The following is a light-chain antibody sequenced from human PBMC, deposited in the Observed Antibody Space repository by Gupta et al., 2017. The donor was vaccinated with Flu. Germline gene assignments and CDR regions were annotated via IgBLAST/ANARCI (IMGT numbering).Light chain of an antibody. J-gene: IGKJ5*01. CDR3: QQDNTYPIT. CDR1: QTINHW. Sequence: DIHMTQSPSTLSASVGDRVTITCRASQTINHWLAWYQQKPGKVPKLLISKASNLESGVPSRFSGSGSGIDFTLTISSLQPDDFATYYCQQDNTYPITFGQGTRLEIK. V-gene: IGKV1-5*03. CDR2: KAS.